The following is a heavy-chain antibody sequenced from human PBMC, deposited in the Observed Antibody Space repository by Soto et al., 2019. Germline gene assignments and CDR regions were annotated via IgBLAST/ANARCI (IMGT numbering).Heavy chain of an antibody. J-gene: IGHJ6*02. CDR3: AKSTQGSLRRGIAVAGPVYYYYGMDV. Sequence: QVQLVESGGGVVQPGRSLRLSCAASGFTFSSYGMHWVRQAPGKGLEWVAVISYDGSNKYYADSVKGRFTISRDNSKNTLYLQMNSLRAEDTAVYYCAKSTQGSLRRGIAVAGPVYYYYGMDVWGQGTTVTVSS. CDR1: GFTFSSYG. V-gene: IGHV3-30*18. CDR2: ISYDGSNK. D-gene: IGHD6-19*01.